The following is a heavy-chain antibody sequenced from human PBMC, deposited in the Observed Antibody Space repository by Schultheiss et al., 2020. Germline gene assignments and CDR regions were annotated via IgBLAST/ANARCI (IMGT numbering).Heavy chain of an antibody. CDR1: GFTFSNAW. V-gene: IGHV3-74*01. CDR2: INSDGSST. Sequence: GESLKISCAASGFTFSNAWMSWVRQAPGKGLVWVSRINSDGSSTSYADSVKGRFTISRDNAKNSLYLQMNSLRAEDTALYYCAKDRRQQLVLYYFDYWGPGILVTVSS. D-gene: IGHD6-13*01. CDR3: AKDRRQQLVLYYFDY. J-gene: IGHJ4*02.